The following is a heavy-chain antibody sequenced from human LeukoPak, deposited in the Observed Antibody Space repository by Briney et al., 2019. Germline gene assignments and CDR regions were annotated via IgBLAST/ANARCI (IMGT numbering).Heavy chain of an antibody. V-gene: IGHV3-33*06. D-gene: IGHD3-22*01. CDR3: AKIGDSSGYLLSRFDY. CDR1: GFTFSNYG. J-gene: IGHJ4*02. CDR2: IWYDGSER. Sequence: PGRSLRLSCAASGFTFSNYGMHWVRQAPGKGLEWVAVIWYDGSERYYADSVKGRFTIPRDNSKNTLYLQMNSLRAEDTAVYYCAKIGDSSGYLLSRFDYWGQGTLVTVSS.